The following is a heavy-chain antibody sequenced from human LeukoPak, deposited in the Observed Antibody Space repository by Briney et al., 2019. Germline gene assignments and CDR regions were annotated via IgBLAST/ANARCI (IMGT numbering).Heavy chain of an antibody. D-gene: IGHD3-10*01. CDR2: IYYSGNT. CDR1: GVSISSSNSY. CDR3: ARHLELPGPGDY. V-gene: IGHV4-39*01. Sequence: SETLSLTCTVSGVSISSSNSYWGWIRQPPGKGLEWIGSIYYSGNTYYNASLKSQVSISIDTSKNQFSLRLTSVTAADTAVYYCARHLELPGPGDYWGQGTLVTVSS. J-gene: IGHJ4*02.